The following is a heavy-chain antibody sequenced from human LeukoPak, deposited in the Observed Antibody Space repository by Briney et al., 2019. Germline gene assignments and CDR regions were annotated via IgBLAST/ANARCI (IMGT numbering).Heavy chain of an antibody. J-gene: IGHJ4*02. D-gene: IGHD6-6*01. CDR2: IYSGGAT. Sequence: GGSLRLSCAASGFTVSGHYMSWVRQAPGKGLEWVSFIYSGGATYYADSVKGRLTISRDNSKNTLYLQMDSLRAEDTAVYYCATDDSRSWLRFFDYWGQGTLVTVSS. CDR3: ATDDSRSWLRFFDY. V-gene: IGHV3-66*01. CDR1: GFTVSGHY.